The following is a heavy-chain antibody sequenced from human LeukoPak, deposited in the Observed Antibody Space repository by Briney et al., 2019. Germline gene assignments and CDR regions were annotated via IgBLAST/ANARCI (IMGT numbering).Heavy chain of an antibody. CDR2: ISYDGSKK. CDR3: ARSPPLYGSPLGGPFDV. CDR1: GFTFSSYG. V-gene: IGHV3-30*19. J-gene: IGHJ3*01. D-gene: IGHD3-10*01. Sequence: PGGSLRLSCAASGFTFSSYGLHWVRQAPGKGLEWVAFISYDGSKKYYADSVKGRFTISRDNSKTTLYLQMNSLRTEDSAVYYCARSPPLYGSPLGGPFDVWGQGTMVTVSS.